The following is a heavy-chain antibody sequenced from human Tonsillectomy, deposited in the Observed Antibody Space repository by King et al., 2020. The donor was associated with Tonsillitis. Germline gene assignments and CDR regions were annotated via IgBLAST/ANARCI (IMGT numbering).Heavy chain of an antibody. Sequence: QLVQSGAEVKKSGESLKISCKGSGYSFINYWIGWVRQMPGKGLEWMGIIYPGDSDTRYSPSFQGQVTISVDKSISTAYLQWSSLKASDTAMCYCARGHRGGDGYNWYWYFDLWGRGTLVTVSS. CDR2: IYPGDSDT. J-gene: IGHJ2*01. D-gene: IGHD5-24*01. CDR3: ARGHRGGDGYNWYWYFDL. V-gene: IGHV5-51*01. CDR1: GYSFINYW.